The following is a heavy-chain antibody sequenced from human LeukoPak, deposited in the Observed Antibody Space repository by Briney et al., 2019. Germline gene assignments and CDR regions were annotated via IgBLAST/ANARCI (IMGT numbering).Heavy chain of an antibody. V-gene: IGHV3-23*01. Sequence: GGTLRLSCAASGFTFSTYGMNWVRQAPGKGLEWVSGIGDSGGSTYYADSVKGRFTISRDNSKDTLNLQMNSLRTQDTALYYCARIREWELLGAFDLWGQGTMVIVSS. CDR1: GFTFSTYG. J-gene: IGHJ3*01. CDR3: ARIREWELLGAFDL. D-gene: IGHD1-26*01. CDR2: IGDSGGST.